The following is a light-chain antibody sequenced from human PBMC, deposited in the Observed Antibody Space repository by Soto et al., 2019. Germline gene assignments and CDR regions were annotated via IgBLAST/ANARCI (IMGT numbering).Light chain of an antibody. Sequence: LTQPATVYGSTGKTINISCTVSSSYVGSYDYVSWHQQHPGKAPKLIIYYVNNRPSGVPSRLSGSKSGNTASLTVSGLQAEDEADYYCSAYAGSNTLYVFG. J-gene: IGLJ1*01. V-gene: IGLV2-14*03. CDR3: SAYAGSNTLYV. CDR1: SSYVGSYDY. CDR2: YVN.